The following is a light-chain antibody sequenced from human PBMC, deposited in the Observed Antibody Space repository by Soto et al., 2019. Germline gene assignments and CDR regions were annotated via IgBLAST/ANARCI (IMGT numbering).Light chain of an antibody. CDR2: EVS. CDR3: SSYTTSGSV. Sequence: QSALTQPASVSGSPGQSITISCTGTSSDVGGYKYVSWYQQHPGKVPKLMIYEVSNRPSEVSNRFSGSKSGNTASLTISGLQPEDEADYYFSSYTTSGSVFGGGTQLTVL. J-gene: IGLJ7*01. V-gene: IGLV2-14*01. CDR1: SSDVGGYKY.